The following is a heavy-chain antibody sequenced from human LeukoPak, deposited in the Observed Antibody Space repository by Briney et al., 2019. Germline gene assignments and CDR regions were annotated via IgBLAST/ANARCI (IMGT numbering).Heavy chain of an antibody. CDR1: GGSISSYY. CDR2: IYAGANA. CDR3: ARGGLYANIRCDY. V-gene: IGHV4-59*01. J-gene: IGHJ4*02. D-gene: IGHD4-17*01. Sequence: PSETLSLTCTVSGGSISSYYWTWIRQPPGKGLEWIGYIYAGANAEYNPSLRGRVAISVDTSKNQFSLNLNSATAADTAVYYCARGGLYANIRCDYWGQGALVTVSS.